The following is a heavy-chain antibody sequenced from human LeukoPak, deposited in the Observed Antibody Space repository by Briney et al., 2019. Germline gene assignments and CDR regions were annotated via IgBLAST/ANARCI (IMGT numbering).Heavy chain of an antibody. D-gene: IGHD6-25*01. CDR2: IYYSGST. CDR3: ARAPTSGYYEIYY. Sequence: SETLSLTCTVSGGSISSYYWSWIRQPPGKGLEWIGYIYYSGSTNYNPSLKSRVTISVDTSKNQFSLKLSSVTAADTAVYYCARAPTSGYYEIYYWGQGTLVTVSS. V-gene: IGHV4-59*01. J-gene: IGHJ4*02. CDR1: GGSISSYY.